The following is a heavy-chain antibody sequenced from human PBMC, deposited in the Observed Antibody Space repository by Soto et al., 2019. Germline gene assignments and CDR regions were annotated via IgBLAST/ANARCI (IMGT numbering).Heavy chain of an antibody. V-gene: IGHV3-23*01. CDR2: ISGSGGST. CDR3: AKDPVGYCSGGSCYFDY. CDR1: GLTFSSYA. J-gene: IGHJ4*02. D-gene: IGHD2-15*01. Sequence: GGSLRLSCAASGLTFSSYAMSWVRQAPGKGLEWVSAISGSGGSTYYADSVKGRFTISRDNSKNTLYLQMNSLRAEDTAVYYYAKDPVGYCSGGSCYFDYWGQGTLVTVS.